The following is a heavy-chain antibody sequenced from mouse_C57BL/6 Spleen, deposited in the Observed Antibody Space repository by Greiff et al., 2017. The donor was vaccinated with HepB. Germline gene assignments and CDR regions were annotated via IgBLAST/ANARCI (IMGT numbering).Heavy chain of an antibody. V-gene: IGHV1-69*01. Sequence: QVQLQQPGAELVMPGASVKLSCKASGYTFTSYWMHWVKQRPGQGLEWIGEIDPSDSYTNYNQKFKGKSTLTVDKSSSTAYMQLSSLTSEDSAVYYGARSYGSSHDWYFDVWGTGTTVTVSS. CDR2: IDPSDSYT. CDR3: ARSYGSSHDWYFDV. J-gene: IGHJ1*03. D-gene: IGHD1-1*01. CDR1: GYTFTSYW.